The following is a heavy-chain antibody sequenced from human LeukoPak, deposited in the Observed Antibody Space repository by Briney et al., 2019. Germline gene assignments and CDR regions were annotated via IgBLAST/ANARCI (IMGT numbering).Heavy chain of an antibody. CDR3: VKPNSAVAGTRYFDY. V-gene: IGHV3-64D*06. D-gene: IGHD6-19*01. CDR1: GFTFSNYL. CDR2: INSNGDST. J-gene: IGHJ4*02. Sequence: GGSLRLSCSASGFTFSNYLMHWVRQAPGKGLEYVSAINSNGDSTYSADSVKGRFTISRDNSKNTLYLQMSSLRADDTAVYFCVKPNSAVAGTRYFDYWGQGTLVTVSS.